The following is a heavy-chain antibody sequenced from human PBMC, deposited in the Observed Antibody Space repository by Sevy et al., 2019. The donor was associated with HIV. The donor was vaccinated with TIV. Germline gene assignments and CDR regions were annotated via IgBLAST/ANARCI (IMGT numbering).Heavy chain of an antibody. V-gene: IGHV3-30-3*01. CDR1: GFAFSNYYA. CDR2: ISYDGNDK. D-gene: IGHD4-17*01. CDR3: ARPRANYVDNYFFYAMDV. J-gene: IGHJ6*02. Sequence: LRLSCAASGFAFSNYYAMYWVRQAPGKGLKWVALISYDGNDKYYADSVKGRFTISRDNFKNTLYLQMNSLTAEDTAVYYCARPRANYVDNYFFYAMDVWGQGTTVTVSS.